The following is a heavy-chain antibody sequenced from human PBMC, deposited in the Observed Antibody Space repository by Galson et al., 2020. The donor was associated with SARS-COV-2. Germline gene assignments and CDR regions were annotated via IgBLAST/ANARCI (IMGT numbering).Heavy chain of an antibody. CDR1: GFSLSTSGVG. D-gene: IGHD5-18*01. J-gene: IGHJ4*02. CDR3: AHLYSYGYGYYFDY. V-gene: IGHV2-5*02. Sequence: KMSGPTLVKPTQTLTLTCTSSGFSLSTSGVGVGWIRQPPGKALEWLALIYWDDDKRYSPSLKSRLTITKDTSKNQVVLTMTNMDPVDTATYYCAHLYSYGYGYYFDYWGQGTLVTVSS. CDR2: IYWDDDK.